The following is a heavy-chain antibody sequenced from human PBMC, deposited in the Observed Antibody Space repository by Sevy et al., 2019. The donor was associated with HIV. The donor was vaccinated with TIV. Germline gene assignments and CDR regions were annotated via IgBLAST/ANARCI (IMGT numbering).Heavy chain of an antibody. Sequence: ASVKVSCKVSGYTLTELSMHWVRQAPGKGLEWMGGFDPEDGETIYAQKFQGRVTMTEDTSTDTAYMELSSLRSEDTAVYYCATHHYDSSGYSIVGDAFDIWGQGTMVTVSS. CDR1: GYTLTELS. D-gene: IGHD3-22*01. J-gene: IGHJ3*02. V-gene: IGHV1-24*01. CDR2: FDPEDGET. CDR3: ATHHYDSSGYSIVGDAFDI.